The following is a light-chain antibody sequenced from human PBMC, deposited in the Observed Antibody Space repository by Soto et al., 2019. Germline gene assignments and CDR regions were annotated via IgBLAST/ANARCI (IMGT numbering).Light chain of an antibody. V-gene: IGKV1-39*01. CDR3: QQTYSMPYT. Sequence: DIPMTQSPSSLSASVGDRVTITCRASQSITRYLNWYQDKPGKAPKLLIYAASSLQSGVTSRFSGSASATDFTLTISSLQAEDFATYYCQQTYSMPYTFGQGTKLEI. CDR1: QSITRY. J-gene: IGKJ2*01. CDR2: AAS.